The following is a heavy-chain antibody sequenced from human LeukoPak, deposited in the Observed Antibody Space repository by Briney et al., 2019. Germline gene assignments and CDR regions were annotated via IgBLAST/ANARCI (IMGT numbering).Heavy chain of an antibody. CDR2: ITPIFGTA. D-gene: IGHD3-3*01. V-gene: IGHV1-69*13. Sequence: ASVKVSRKASGGTFSSYAISWVRQAPGQGLEWMGGITPIFGTANYAQKFQGRVTITADESTSTAYMELSSLRSEDTAVYYCASSGTYYDFWSGYYQFDYWGQGTLVTVSS. CDR3: ASSGTYYDFWSGYYQFDY. J-gene: IGHJ4*02. CDR1: GGTFSSYA.